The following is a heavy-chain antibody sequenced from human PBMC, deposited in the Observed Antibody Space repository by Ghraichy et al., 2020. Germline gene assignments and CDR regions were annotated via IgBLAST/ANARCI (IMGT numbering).Heavy chain of an antibody. Sequence: GGSLRLSCSATGFMFSDYNMNWVRQAPGKGLDWVSYISRSGSTIFYADSVKGRFTISRDNARNSLYLQMNSLRDGDTAVYYCGRASSVVRYCFYDAMDVWGQGTTVTVSS. CDR3: GRASSVVRYCFYDAMDV. J-gene: IGHJ6*02. V-gene: IGHV3-48*02. CDR2: ISRSGSTI. CDR1: GFMFSDYN. D-gene: IGHD2/OR15-2a*01.